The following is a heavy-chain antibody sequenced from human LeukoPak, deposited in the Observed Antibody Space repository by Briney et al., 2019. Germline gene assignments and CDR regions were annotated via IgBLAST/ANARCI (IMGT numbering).Heavy chain of an antibody. J-gene: IGHJ5*02. D-gene: IGHD2-15*01. V-gene: IGHV4-59*08. CDR3: ARRHGYCSGGSCSGSWFDP. Sequence: SSETLSLTCTVSGGSISSDYWSWIRQPPGKGLEWIGYIYYSGSTNYNPSLKSRVTISVDTSKNQFSLKLSSVTAADTAVYYCARRHGYCSGGSCSGSWFDPWGQGTLVTVSS. CDR2: IYYSGST. CDR1: GGSISSDY.